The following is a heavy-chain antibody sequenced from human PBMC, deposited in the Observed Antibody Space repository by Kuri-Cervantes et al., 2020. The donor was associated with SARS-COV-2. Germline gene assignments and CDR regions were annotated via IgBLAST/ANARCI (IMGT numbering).Heavy chain of an antibody. D-gene: IGHD3-3*01. Sequence: SETLSLTCAVSGGSISSSNWWSWVRQPPGKGLEWIGYIYYSGSTNYNPSLKSRVTISVDTSKNQFSLKLSSVTAADTAVYYCARHSDYSSTLLRFLDPQWGFDPWGQGTLVTVSS. CDR2: IYYSGST. CDR3: ARHSDYSSTLLRFLDPQWGFDP. CDR1: GGSISSSNW. J-gene: IGHJ5*02. V-gene: IGHV4-4*02.